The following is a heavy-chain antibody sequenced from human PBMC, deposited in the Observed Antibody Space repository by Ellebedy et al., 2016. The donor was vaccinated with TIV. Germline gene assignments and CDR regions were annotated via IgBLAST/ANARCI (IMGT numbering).Heavy chain of an antibody. V-gene: IGHV4-30-4*01. CDR3: ARSRGTGIRPPLWQDYYYMDV. CDR1: GGSISSGDYY. D-gene: IGHD1-1*01. J-gene: IGHJ6*03. Sequence: LRLXCTVSGGSISSGDYYWSWIRQPPGKGLEWIGYIYYSGSTYYNPSLKSRVTISVDTSKNQFSLKLSSVTAADTAVYYCARSRGTGIRPPLWQDYYYMDVWGKGTTVTVSS. CDR2: IYYSGST.